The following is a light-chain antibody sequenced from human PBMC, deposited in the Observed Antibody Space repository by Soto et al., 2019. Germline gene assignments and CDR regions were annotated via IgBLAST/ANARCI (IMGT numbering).Light chain of an antibody. CDR3: QQYYSTPPT. V-gene: IGKV4-1*01. CDR1: QSILYTSNNKNY. CDR2: WAS. J-gene: IGKJ1*01. Sequence: DIVMTQSPDSLAVSLGERATINCRSSQSILYTSNNKNYLAWYQQKPGQPPELLIYWASTRESGVPDRFSGSGSGTDFTHTISSLQAEDVAVYYCQQYYSTPPTFGQGTKVDIK.